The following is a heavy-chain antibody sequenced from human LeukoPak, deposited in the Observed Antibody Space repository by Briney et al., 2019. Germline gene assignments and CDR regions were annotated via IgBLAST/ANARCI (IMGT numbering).Heavy chain of an antibody. Sequence: SETLSLTCTVSGGSISSYYWSWIRQPPGKGLEWIGYIYYSGSTNYNPSLKSRVTISVDTSKNQFALKLSSVTAADTAVYYCARDLGAGWYYFDYWGQGTLVTVSS. CDR2: IYYSGST. CDR3: ARDLGAGWYYFDY. D-gene: IGHD6-13*01. CDR1: GGSISSYY. J-gene: IGHJ4*02. V-gene: IGHV4-59*01.